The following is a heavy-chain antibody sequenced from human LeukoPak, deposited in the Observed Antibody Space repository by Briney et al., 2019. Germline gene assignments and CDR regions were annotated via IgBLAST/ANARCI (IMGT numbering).Heavy chain of an antibody. CDR2: INHSGST. CDR3: ARSGYYDYVWGSYRRTNLYYFDY. CDR1: GGSLSGYY. V-gene: IGHV4-34*01. Sequence: PSETLSLTCAVYGGSLSGYYWSWIRQPQGKGLEWIGEINHSGSTNYNPSLKSRVTISVDTSKNQFSLKLSSVTAADTAVYYCARSGYYDYVWGSYRRTNLYYFDYWGQGTLVTVSS. J-gene: IGHJ4*02. D-gene: IGHD3-16*02.